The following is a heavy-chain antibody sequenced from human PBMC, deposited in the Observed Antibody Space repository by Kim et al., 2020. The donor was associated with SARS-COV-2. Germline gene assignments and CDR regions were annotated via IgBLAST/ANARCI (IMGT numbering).Heavy chain of an antibody. Sequence: SETLSLTCTVSGGSISSGSYYWSWIRQPAGKGLEWIGRIYTSGSTNYNPSLKSRVTISVDTSKNQFSLKLSSVTAADTAVYYCAREGLSIVGATTALWYFDYWGQGTLVTVSS. V-gene: IGHV4-61*02. CDR1: GGSISSGSYY. D-gene: IGHD1-26*01. CDR2: IYTSGST. CDR3: AREGLSIVGATTALWYFDY. J-gene: IGHJ4*02.